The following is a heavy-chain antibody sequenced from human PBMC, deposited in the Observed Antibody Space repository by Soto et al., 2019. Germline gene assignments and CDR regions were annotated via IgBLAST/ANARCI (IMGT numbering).Heavy chain of an antibody. CDR1: GGSISSSSYY. V-gene: IGHV4-39*01. D-gene: IGHD6-6*01. Sequence: SETLSLTCTVSGGSISSSSYYWGWIRQPPGKGLEWIGSIYYSGSTYYNPSLKSRVTISVDTSKNQFSLKLSSVTAADTAVYYCANPYSSSSKSPRAYSGMDVWGQGTTVTVSS. J-gene: IGHJ6*02. CDR3: ANPYSSSSKSPRAYSGMDV. CDR2: IYYSGST.